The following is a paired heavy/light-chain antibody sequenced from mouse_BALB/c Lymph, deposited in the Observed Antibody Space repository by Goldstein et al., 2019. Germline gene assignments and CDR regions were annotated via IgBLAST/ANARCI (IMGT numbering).Heavy chain of an antibody. CDR1: GYTFTDYS. CDR2: INTETGEP. CDR3: ARSGFTTVVATPYYFDY. D-gene: IGHD1-1*01. J-gene: IGHJ2*01. V-gene: IGHV9-2-1*01. Sequence: QIQLVQSGPELKKPGETVKISCKASGYTFTDYSMHWVKQAPGKGLKWMGWINTETGEPTYADDFKGRFAFSLETSASTAYLQINNLKNEDTATYFCARSGFTTVVATPYYFDYWGQGTTLTVSS.
Light chain of an antibody. CDR2: YAS. CDR3: QQSNSWPYT. Sequence: DILLTQSPAILSVSPGERVSFSCRASQSIGTSIHWYQQRTNGSPRLLIKYASESISGIPSRFSGSGSGTDFTLSINSVESEDIADYYCQQSNSWPYTFGGGTKLEIK. V-gene: IGKV5-48*01. CDR1: QSIGTS. J-gene: IGKJ2*01.